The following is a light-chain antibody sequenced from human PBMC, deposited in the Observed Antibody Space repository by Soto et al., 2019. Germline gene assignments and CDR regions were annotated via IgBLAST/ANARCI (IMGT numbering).Light chain of an antibody. CDR3: AAWDDSLIGVV. CDR2: SNN. Sequence: QSVLTQPPSASGTPGQRVTIYCSGSSSNIGSNTVNWYQQLPGTAPKLLIYSNNQRPSGVPDRFSGSKSGTSASLAISGLQSEDEAEFYCAAWDDSLIGVVFGGGTKLTVL. CDR1: SSNIGSNT. J-gene: IGLJ2*01. V-gene: IGLV1-44*01.